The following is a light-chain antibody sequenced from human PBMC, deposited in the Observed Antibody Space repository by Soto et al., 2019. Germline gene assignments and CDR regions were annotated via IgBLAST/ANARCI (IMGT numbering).Light chain of an antibody. Sequence: EIVLTQSPGTLSLSPGERGTISCRASQSVSSSYLAWYQQKPGQAPRLLIYGASSRATGIPDRFSGSGSGTDFTLTISRLESEDFAVYYCQQYGSSPYTFGQGTKLEIK. CDR1: QSVSSSY. CDR2: GAS. CDR3: QQYGSSPYT. V-gene: IGKV3-20*01. J-gene: IGKJ2*01.